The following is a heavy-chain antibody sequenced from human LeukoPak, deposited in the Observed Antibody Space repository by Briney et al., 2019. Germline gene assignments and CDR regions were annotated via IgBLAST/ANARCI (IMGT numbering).Heavy chain of an antibody. V-gene: IGHV3-30*02. CDR1: GFTFSSYS. D-gene: IGHD2-15*01. J-gene: IGHJ4*02. Sequence: GGSLRLSCAASGFTFSSYSMNWVRQAPGKGLEWVAFIRYDGSNKYYADSVKGRFTISRDNSKNTLYLQMNSLRAEDTAVYYCAKELLRIYYFDYWGQGTLVTVSS. CDR2: IRYDGSNK. CDR3: AKELLRIYYFDY.